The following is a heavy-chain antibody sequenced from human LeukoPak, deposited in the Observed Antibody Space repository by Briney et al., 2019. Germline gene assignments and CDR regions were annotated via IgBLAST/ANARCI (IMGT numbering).Heavy chain of an antibody. Sequence: GGSLRLSCAASGFTFSDYNMRWIRQAPGKGLEWVSSISRSGSTKYYADSVKGRFTISRDNAKNSLYLQMNSLRAEDTAVYYCAREVGEDSSGYFDYWGQGTLVTVSS. CDR1: GFTFSDYN. CDR3: AREVGEDSSGYFDY. D-gene: IGHD3-22*01. CDR2: ISRSGSTK. J-gene: IGHJ4*02. V-gene: IGHV3-11*04.